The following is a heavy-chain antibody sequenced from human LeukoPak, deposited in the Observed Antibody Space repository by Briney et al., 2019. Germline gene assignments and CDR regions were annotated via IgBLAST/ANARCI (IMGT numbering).Heavy chain of an antibody. CDR3: ARPESGSYYFDY. J-gene: IGHJ4*02. CDR1: GFTFSSYG. D-gene: IGHD1-26*01. Sequence: GRSLRLSCAAAGFTFSSYGMHWVRQAPGKGLEWVALIWFDGSNKHHADSVKGRFTISRDNSKNTLFLQMNSLRVEDTAVYYCARPESGSYYFDYWGQGTLVTVSS. V-gene: IGHV3-33*01. CDR2: IWFDGSNK.